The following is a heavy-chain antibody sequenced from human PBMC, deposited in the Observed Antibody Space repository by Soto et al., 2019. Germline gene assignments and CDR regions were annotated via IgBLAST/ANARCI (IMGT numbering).Heavy chain of an antibody. D-gene: IGHD1-26*01. J-gene: IGHJ4*02. CDR2: IKQDGSEK. Sequence: VQLVESGGGLVQPGGSLRLSCAASGFTFSSYWMSWVRQAPGKGLEWVANIKQDGSEKYYVDSVKGRFTISRDNAKNSLYLQMNSLRAEDTAVYYCARSSRWELLGLSYFDYWGQGTLVTVSS. V-gene: IGHV3-7*03. CDR3: ARSSRWELLGLSYFDY. CDR1: GFTFSSYW.